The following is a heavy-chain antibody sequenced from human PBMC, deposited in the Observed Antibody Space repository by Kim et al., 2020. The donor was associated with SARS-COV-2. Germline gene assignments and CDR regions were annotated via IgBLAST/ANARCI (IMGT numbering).Heavy chain of an antibody. CDR3: ARDLAAAATGGMDV. V-gene: IGHV4-34*01. D-gene: IGHD6-13*01. Sequence: NPSLKSRVTISVDTSKNQFSRELSAVTGADTAVYYCARDLAAAATGGMDVWGQGTTVTVSS. J-gene: IGHJ6*02.